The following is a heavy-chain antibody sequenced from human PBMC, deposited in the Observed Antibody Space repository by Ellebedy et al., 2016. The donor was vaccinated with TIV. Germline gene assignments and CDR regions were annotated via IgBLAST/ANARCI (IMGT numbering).Heavy chain of an antibody. V-gene: IGHV4-30-4*01. D-gene: IGHD3-10*01. CDR3: ARDQSGDYGSGSWGMDV. CDR2: IYYSGST. J-gene: IGHJ6*02. CDR1: GGSISSGDYY. Sequence: LRLSXTVSGGSISSGDYYWSWIRQPPGKGLEWIGYIYYSGSTYYNPSLKSRVTISVDTSKNQFSLKLSSVTAADTAVYYCARDQSGDYGSGSWGMDVWGQGTTVTVSS.